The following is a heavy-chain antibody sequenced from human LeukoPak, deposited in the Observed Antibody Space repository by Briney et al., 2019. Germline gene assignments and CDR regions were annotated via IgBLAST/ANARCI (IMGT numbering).Heavy chain of an antibody. Sequence: GGSLRLSCAASGFTFSSYAMSWVRQAPGKGLEWVSAISGSGGSTYYADSVKGRFTISRDNSKNTLYPQMNSLRAEDTAVYYCAKGYSSGSQYFDYWGQGTLVTVSS. CDR1: GFTFSSYA. J-gene: IGHJ4*02. D-gene: IGHD6-19*01. CDR2: ISGSGGST. V-gene: IGHV3-23*01. CDR3: AKGYSSGSQYFDY.